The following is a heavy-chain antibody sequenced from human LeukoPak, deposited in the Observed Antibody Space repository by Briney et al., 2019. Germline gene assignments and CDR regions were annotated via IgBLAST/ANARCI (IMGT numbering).Heavy chain of an antibody. V-gene: IGHV3-15*07. CDR3: TTTPTYYYDSSGYYYDP. CDR1: GFTFSNAW. D-gene: IGHD3-22*01. CDR2: IKSKTDGGTT. Sequence: GGSLRLSCAASGFTFSNAWMNWVRQAPGKGLEWVGRIKSKTDGGTTDYAAPVKGRFTISRDDSKNTLYLQMNSLKTVDTAAYYCTTTPTYYYDSSGYYYDPWGQGTLVTVSS. J-gene: IGHJ5*02.